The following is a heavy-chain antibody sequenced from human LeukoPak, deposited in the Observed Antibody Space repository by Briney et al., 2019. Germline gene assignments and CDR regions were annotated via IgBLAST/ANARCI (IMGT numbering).Heavy chain of an antibody. CDR3: ARALTAVPRYYYDSSGFRGRNWFDP. Sequence: SETLSLTCAVYGGSFSGYYWSWIRQPPGKGLEWIGEINHSGSTNYNPSLKSRVTISVDTSKNQFSLKLSSVVAADTAVYYCARALTAVPRYYYDSSGFRGRNWFDPWGQGTLVTVSS. V-gene: IGHV4-34*01. J-gene: IGHJ5*02. D-gene: IGHD3-22*01. CDR1: GGSFSGYY. CDR2: INHSGST.